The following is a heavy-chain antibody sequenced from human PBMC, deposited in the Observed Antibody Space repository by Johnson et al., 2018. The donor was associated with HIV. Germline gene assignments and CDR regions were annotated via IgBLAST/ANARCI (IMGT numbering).Heavy chain of an antibody. CDR3: TTGLYWNDAFDI. V-gene: IGHV3-43*01. CDR2: ISWDGGST. D-gene: IGHD1-1*01. Sequence: VQLVESGGGVVQPGRSLRLSCAASGFTFDDYTMHWVRQAPGKGLEWVSLISWDGGSTYYADSVKGRFTISRDNSKNSLYLQMSSLKTEDTAVDYCTTGLYWNDAFDIWGQGTMVTVSS. J-gene: IGHJ3*02. CDR1: GFTFDDYT.